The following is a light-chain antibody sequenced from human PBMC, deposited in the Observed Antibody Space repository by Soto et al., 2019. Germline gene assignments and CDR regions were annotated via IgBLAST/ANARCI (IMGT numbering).Light chain of an antibody. J-gene: IGLJ1*01. CDR3: SSYTSSPWV. CDR1: SSDVGGYNY. V-gene: IGLV2-14*01. Sequence: QSVLTQPASVSGSPGQSITISCTGTSSDVGGYNYVSWYQQHPGKAPKLMIYEVSNRPSGVSNRFSGSKSGNTASLTISGLQAEDEADHYCSSYTSSPWVFGTGTKLTVL. CDR2: EVS.